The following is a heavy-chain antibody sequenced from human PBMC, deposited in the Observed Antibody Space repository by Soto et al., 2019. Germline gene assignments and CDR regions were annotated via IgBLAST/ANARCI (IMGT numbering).Heavy chain of an antibody. J-gene: IGHJ3*02. CDR2: ISAYNGYT. V-gene: IGHV1-18*01. CDR1: GYTFTKYG. CDR3: ARDRVVVVPADTIPDAFDI. D-gene: IGHD2-2*01. Sequence: QVQLVQSGAEVKKPGASVKVSCKASGYTFTKYGISWVRQAPGQGLEWMGWISAYNGYTHYAQRLQGRVTMTTDTSTSTAYMEPRSLRSDDTAVYFYARDRVVVVPADTIPDAFDIWGQGTMVTVFS.